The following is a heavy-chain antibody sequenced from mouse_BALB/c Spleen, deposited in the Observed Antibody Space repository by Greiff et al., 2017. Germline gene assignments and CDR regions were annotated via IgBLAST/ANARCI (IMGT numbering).Heavy chain of an antibody. CDR1: GYTFTDYN. D-gene: IGHD1-1*01. CDR3: ARSYYYGSSVFAY. V-gene: IGHV1S29*02. J-gene: IGHJ3*01. CDR2: IYPYNGGT. Sequence: EVKLQESGPELVKPGASVKISCKASGYTFTDYNMHWVKQSHGKSLEWIGYIYPYNGGTGYNQKFKSKATLTVDNSSSTAYMELRSLTSEDSAVYYCARSYYYGSSVFAYWGQGTLVTVSA.